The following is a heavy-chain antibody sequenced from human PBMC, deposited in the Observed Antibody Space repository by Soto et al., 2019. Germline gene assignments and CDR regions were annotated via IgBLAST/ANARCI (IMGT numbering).Heavy chain of an antibody. Sequence: SENLSLTCTVSGCSISMSNYYWGWNRQPPGKGLEWIGNIYYSGSTYYNPSLKSRVTISVDTSKNQFSLKLSSVTAADTAVYYCARRSNYGYYFDYLGQGTGVTVCS. CDR2: IYYSGST. J-gene: IGHJ4*02. V-gene: IGHV4-39*01. CDR1: GCSISMSNYY. CDR3: ARRSNYGYYFDY. D-gene: IGHD4-4*01.